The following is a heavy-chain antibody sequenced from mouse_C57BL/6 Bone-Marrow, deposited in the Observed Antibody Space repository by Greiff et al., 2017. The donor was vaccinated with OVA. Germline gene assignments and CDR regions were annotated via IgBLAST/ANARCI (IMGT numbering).Heavy chain of an antibody. CDR2: IYPGDGDT. D-gene: IGHD3-2*02. J-gene: IGHJ4*01. V-gene: IGHV1-80*01. Sequence: VQLQQSGAELVKPGASVKISCKASGYAFSSYWMNWVKQRPGKGLEWIGQIYPGDGDTNYNGKFKGKATLTADKSSSIAYMQLSSLTSEDSAVYFCATPDSSGYVDYYAMDYGGQGTSVTVSS. CDR3: ATPDSSGYVDYYAMDY. CDR1: GYAFSSYW.